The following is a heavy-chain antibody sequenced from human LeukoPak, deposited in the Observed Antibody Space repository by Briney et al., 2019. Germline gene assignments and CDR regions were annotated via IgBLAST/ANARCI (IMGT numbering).Heavy chain of an antibody. CDR1: GFTFSGHW. CDR2: INQGGSGK. CDR3: TRDRSRAEDD. Sequence: PGGSLRLSCAASGFTFSGHWMSWVRQAPGKGLEWVANINQGGSGKYYVDSVKGRSTISRDNANNLLYLQMNSLRGEDTAVYYCTRDRSRAEDDWGQGTLVTVSS. V-gene: IGHV3-7*01. D-gene: IGHD1-14*01. J-gene: IGHJ4*02.